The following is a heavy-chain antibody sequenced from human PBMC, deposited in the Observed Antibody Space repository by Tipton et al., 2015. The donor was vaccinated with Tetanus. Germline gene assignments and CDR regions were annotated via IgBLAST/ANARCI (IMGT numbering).Heavy chain of an antibody. CDR1: GGSINRFY. V-gene: IGHV4-59*01. CDR2: AYYSGST. D-gene: IGHD3-22*01. J-gene: IGHJ4*02. CDR3: ARFSYDSGGFYSYFDH. Sequence: TLSLTCTISGGSINRFYWGWIRQPPGKGLEWIGHAYYSGSTNYNPSLKSRVSISVDTSNDQFSLRLTSVAAADTAIYYCARFSYDSGGFYSYFDHWGRGTLVTVSS.